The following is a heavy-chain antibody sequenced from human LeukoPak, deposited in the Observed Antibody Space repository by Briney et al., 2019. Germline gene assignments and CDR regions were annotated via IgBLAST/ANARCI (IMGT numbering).Heavy chain of an antibody. J-gene: IGHJ6*03. CDR3: ATLGSSRIQLWSPAGYYMDV. CDR2: ISGRGGST. CDR1: GFTFSSYA. Sequence: GGSLRLSCAASGFTFSSYAMSWVRQAPGKGREWVSAISGRGGSTYYADSVKGRFTISRDNAKNSLYLQMNSLRAEDTAVYYCATLGSSRIQLWSPAGYYMDVWGKGTTVTVSS. D-gene: IGHD5-18*01. V-gene: IGHV3-23*01.